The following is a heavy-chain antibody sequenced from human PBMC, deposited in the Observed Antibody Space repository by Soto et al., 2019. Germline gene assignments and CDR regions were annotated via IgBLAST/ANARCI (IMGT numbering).Heavy chain of an antibody. J-gene: IGHJ4*02. CDR2: ISGRGGST. CDR3: AKDLALWSFGGVIANFDY. CDR1: GFTFSSYA. D-gene: IGHD3-16*02. Sequence: GGSLRLSCAASGFTFSSYAMSWVRQAPGKGLKGVSAISGRGGSTYYADSVKGRFTISRDNSKNTLYLQMNSLRAEDTAVYFFAKDLALWSFGGVIANFDYWGQGTLVTVSS. V-gene: IGHV3-23*01.